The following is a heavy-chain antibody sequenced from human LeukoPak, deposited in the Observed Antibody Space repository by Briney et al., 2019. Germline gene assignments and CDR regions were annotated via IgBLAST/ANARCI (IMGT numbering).Heavy chain of an antibody. Sequence: GASVKASCKASGYSFIHFYIHWVRQAPGQGLQWMGMINPSGGSTRYPQNFQGRVTMTRDTSTSTVDMELSTLRSEDTAVYYCARGGPVGAVTLDYWGQGTLVTVSS. CDR1: GYSFIHFY. CDR2: INPSGGST. V-gene: IGHV1-46*01. CDR3: ARGGPVGAVTLDY. J-gene: IGHJ4*02. D-gene: IGHD1-26*01.